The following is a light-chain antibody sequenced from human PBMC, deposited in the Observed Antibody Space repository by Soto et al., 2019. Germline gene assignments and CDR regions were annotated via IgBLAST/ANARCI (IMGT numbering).Light chain of an antibody. J-gene: IGLJ7*01. CDR1: SSDVGSYNL. CDR3: CSYAGSSMWV. CDR2: EVI. Sequence: QSVLTQPASVSGSPGQSITISCTGTSSDVGSYNLVSWYQQHPGKAPKLMIFEVIKRPSGVSNRFSGSKSGNAASLTISGLQAEDEADYYCCSYAGSSMWVFGGGTQPTVL. V-gene: IGLV2-23*02.